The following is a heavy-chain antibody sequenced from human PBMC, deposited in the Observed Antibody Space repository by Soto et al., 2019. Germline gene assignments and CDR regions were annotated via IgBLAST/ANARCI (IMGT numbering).Heavy chain of an antibody. CDR3: AREEVGYDSSGYVMIGYLDY. CDR1: GGSISSGGYY. Sequence: SETLSLTCTVSGGSISSGGYYWSWIRQHPGKGLEWIGYIYYSGITYYNPSLKSRVTISVDTSKNQFSLKLSSVTAADTAVYYCAREEVGYDSSGYVMIGYLDYWGQGTRVTVS. CDR2: IYYSGIT. D-gene: IGHD3-22*01. V-gene: IGHV4-31*03. J-gene: IGHJ4*02.